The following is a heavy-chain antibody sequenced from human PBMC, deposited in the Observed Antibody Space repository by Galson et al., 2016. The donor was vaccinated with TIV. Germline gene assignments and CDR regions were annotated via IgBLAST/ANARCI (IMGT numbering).Heavy chain of an antibody. CDR2: FDPEDGET. CDR3: ATDIVYYYDSSGYS. J-gene: IGHJ4*02. CDR1: GYTVTELS. D-gene: IGHD3-22*01. Sequence: SVKVSCKVSGYTVTELSMHWVRQAPEKRLEWMGGFDPEDGETIYAQKFQGRVSMTEDTFTDTAYMELSSLVSDYTAVYYFATDIVYYYDSSGYSWGQGTLVTVSS. V-gene: IGHV1-24*01.